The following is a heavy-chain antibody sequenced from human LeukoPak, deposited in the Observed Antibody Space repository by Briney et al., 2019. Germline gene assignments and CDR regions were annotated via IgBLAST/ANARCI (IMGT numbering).Heavy chain of an antibody. Sequence: GGSLRLSCAASGFTFSDYYMSWIRQAPGKGLEWVSGILGSGGSTLFADSLKGRFTVSRDNSKNTLYLHMNSLGADDTAVYYCAKDRVQGSWYFDLWGRGTLVTVSS. V-gene: IGHV3-23*01. CDR1: GFTFSDYY. CDR3: AKDRVQGSWYFDL. J-gene: IGHJ2*01. D-gene: IGHD3-10*01. CDR2: ILGSGGST.